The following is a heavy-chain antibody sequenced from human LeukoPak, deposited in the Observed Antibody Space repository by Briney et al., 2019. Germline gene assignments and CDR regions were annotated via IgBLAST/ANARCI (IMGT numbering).Heavy chain of an antibody. CDR1: GYTFTNYG. J-gene: IGHJ4*02. D-gene: IGHD4-17*01. CDR2: ISSYNGNT. Sequence: GASVKVSCKVSGYTFTNYGINWVRQAPGQGREWIGWISSYNGNTNYAQRLQDRVTMTTDTSTSTAYMELRSLRSDDTAVYYCASGYLGRAGTTDRLDYWGQGTLVTVSS. CDR3: ASGYLGRAGTTDRLDY. V-gene: IGHV1-18*01.